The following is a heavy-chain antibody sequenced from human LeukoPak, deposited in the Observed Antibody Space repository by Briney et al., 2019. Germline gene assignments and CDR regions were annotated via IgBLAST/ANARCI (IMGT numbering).Heavy chain of an antibody. Sequence: SETLSLTCAVSGGSISSGGYSWSWIRQPPGKGLEWIGYIYHSGSTYYNPSLKSRVTISVDRSKNQFSLKLSSVTAADTAVYYCARVRTVQWYFDLWGRGTLVTVSS. J-gene: IGHJ2*01. CDR2: IYHSGST. D-gene: IGHD4-17*01. V-gene: IGHV4-30-2*01. CDR3: ARVRTVQWYFDL. CDR1: GGSISSGGYS.